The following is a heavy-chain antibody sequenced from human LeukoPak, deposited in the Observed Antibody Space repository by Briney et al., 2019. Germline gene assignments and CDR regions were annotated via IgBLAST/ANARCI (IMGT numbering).Heavy chain of an antibody. CDR1: GYTFTSYD. CDR2: MNPKSGNT. J-gene: IGHJ6*03. V-gene: IGHV1-8*03. D-gene: IGHD3-3*01. Sequence: ASVKVSCKASGYTFTSYDINWVRQATGQGLEWMGWMNPKSGNTGHAQKFQGRVSITRDTSISTAYMELSSLRSEDTAVYYCARAPCDSSRCEYYAYMDVWGEGTTVTVSS. CDR3: ARAPCDSSRCEYYAYMDV.